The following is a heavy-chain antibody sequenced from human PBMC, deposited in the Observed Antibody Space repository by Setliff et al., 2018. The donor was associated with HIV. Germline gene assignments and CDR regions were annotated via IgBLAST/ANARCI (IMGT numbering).Heavy chain of an antibody. Sequence: PGGSLRLSCVASGFTFSGYGMHWVRQAPGKGLEWVAVISYDGSNKYYADSVKGRFTISKDNSKDTLYLQMNSLRAEGTAVYYCARPRTYCSGGSCYLGPDYWGQGTLVTVSS. V-gene: IGHV3-30*19. D-gene: IGHD2-15*01. CDR1: GFTFSGYG. J-gene: IGHJ4*02. CDR3: ARPRTYCSGGSCYLGPDY. CDR2: ISYDGSNK.